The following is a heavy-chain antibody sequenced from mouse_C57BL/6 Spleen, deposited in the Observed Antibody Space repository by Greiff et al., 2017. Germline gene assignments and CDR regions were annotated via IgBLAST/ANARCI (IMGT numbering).Heavy chain of an antibody. Sequence: EVQLQQSGPELVKPGASVTITCKASGYSFTGYYMNWVKQSPEKSLEWIGEINPSTGGTTYNQKFKAKATLTVDKSSSTAYMQLKRLTSEESAVYYCARWNDYWGEGTTHTLSS. CDR1: GYSFTGYY. V-gene: IGHV1-42*01. CDR3: ARWNDY. J-gene: IGHJ2*01. CDR2: INPSTGGT.